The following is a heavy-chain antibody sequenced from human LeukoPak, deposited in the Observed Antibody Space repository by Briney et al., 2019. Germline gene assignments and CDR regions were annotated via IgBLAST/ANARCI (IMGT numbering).Heavy chain of an antibody. D-gene: IGHD6-19*01. V-gene: IGHV1-69*13. CDR3: ARPHSGGWSAFDP. CDR2: IIPIFGTA. J-gene: IGHJ5*02. CDR1: GGTLSSYA. Sequence: ASVKVSCKASGGTLSSYAISWVRQAPGQGLEWMGGIIPIFGTANYAQKFQGRVTITADESTSTAYMELSSLRSEDTAVYYCARPHSGGWSAFDPWGQGTLVTVSS.